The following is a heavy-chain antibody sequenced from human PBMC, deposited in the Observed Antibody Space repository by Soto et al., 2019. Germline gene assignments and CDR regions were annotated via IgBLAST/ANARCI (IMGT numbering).Heavy chain of an antibody. Sequence: ASVKVSFKASGYTFTGYYMHWVRQAPGQGLEWMGWINPNSGGTNYAQKFQGWVTMTRDTSISTAYMELSRLRSDDTAVYYCARDGPLWFGELYYYYGMDVWGQGTTVTVSS. J-gene: IGHJ6*02. D-gene: IGHD3-10*01. CDR1: GYTFTGYY. V-gene: IGHV1-2*04. CDR3: ARDGPLWFGELYYYYGMDV. CDR2: INPNSGGT.